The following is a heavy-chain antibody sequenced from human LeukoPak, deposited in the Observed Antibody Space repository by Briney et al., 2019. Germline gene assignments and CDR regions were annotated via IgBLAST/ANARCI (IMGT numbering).Heavy chain of an antibody. CDR1: GFTFSTYG. D-gene: IGHD1-14*01. V-gene: IGHV3-23*01. CDR2: ISGSGGST. CDR3: AKLTNRIFDY. Sequence: GGSLRLSCAASGFTFSTYGMSWVRQAPGKGLEWVSGISGSGGSTYYADSVKGRFTISRDNSKNTLYLQMNSLRAEDTAVYYCAKLTNRIFDYWGQGTLVTVSS. J-gene: IGHJ4*02.